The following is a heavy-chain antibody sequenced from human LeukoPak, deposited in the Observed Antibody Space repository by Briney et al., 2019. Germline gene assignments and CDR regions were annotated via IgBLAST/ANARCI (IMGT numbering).Heavy chain of an antibody. Sequence: ASVKVSCKASGYTFTSYGINWVRQAPGQGPEWMGWISAYNGNTNYAQKLQGRVTMTTDTSTSTAYMELRSLRSDDTAVYYCARGEYSGPYYDFWSGYSPHYYYYYMDVWGKGTTVTVSS. CDR3: ARGEYSGPYYDFWSGYSPHYYYYYMDV. D-gene: IGHD3-3*01. V-gene: IGHV1-18*01. J-gene: IGHJ6*03. CDR1: GYTFTSYG. CDR2: ISAYNGNT.